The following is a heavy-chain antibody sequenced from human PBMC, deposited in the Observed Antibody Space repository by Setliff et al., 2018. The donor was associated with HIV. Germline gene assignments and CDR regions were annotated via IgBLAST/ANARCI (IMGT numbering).Heavy chain of an antibody. J-gene: IGHJ4*02. CDR2: IYHSGST. D-gene: IGHD3-22*01. CDR1: GGSISSGGYY. Sequence: SETLSLTCTVSGGSISSGGYYWSWIRQHPGKGLEWIGYIYHSGSTFYNPSLQSRAAISVDGSKYHLSLKLFSVSAADTAVYYCARSGDYYESSGYYRYWGQGALVTVSS. CDR3: ARSGDYYESSGYYRY. V-gene: IGHV4-31*03.